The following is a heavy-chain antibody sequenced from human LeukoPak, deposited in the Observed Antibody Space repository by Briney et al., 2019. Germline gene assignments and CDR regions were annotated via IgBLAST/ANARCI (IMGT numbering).Heavy chain of an antibody. V-gene: IGHV3-9*01. CDR2: ISWTSGSI. Sequence: PGGSLRLSCAASGFTFDDYAMHWVRQAPGKGLEWVSGISWTSGSIGYADSVKGRFTISRDNAKNSLYLQMNSLRAEDTALYYCAKDPSFVASHAFDIWGQGTMVTVSS. CDR1: GFTFDDYA. CDR3: AKDPSFVASHAFDI. J-gene: IGHJ3*02. D-gene: IGHD2-2*01.